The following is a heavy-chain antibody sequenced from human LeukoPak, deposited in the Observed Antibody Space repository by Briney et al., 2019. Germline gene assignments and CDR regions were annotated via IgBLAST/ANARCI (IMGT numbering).Heavy chain of an antibody. CDR3: ATDSSRWDAFDM. D-gene: IGHD6-13*01. Sequence: ASVKVSCKASGYAFTSYAMHWVRQAPGQRLEWMGWINAGNGNTKYSQKFQGRVTMTEDTSTDTAYMELSSLRSEDTAVYYCATDSSRWDAFDMWGQGRVVAVSS. CDR2: INAGNGNT. CDR1: GYAFTSYA. V-gene: IGHV1-3*01. J-gene: IGHJ3*02.